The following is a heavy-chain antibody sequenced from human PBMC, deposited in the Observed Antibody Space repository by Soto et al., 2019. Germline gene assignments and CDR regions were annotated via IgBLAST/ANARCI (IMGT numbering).Heavy chain of an antibody. CDR2: IKQDGSEK. CDR1: GFTFSSYW. V-gene: IGHV3-7*01. J-gene: IGHJ3*02. D-gene: IGHD2-15*01. Sequence: PGGSLRLSCAASGFTFSSYWMSWVRQAPGKGLEWVANIKQDGSEKYYVDSVKGRSTISRDNAKNSLYLQMNSLRAEDTAVYYCARDMKNIVVVVAAYAFDIWGQGTMVTVSS. CDR3: ARDMKNIVVVVAAYAFDI.